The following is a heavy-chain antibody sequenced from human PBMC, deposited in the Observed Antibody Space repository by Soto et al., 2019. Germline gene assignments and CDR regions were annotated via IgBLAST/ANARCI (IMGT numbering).Heavy chain of an antibody. CDR2: IIPIFGTA. J-gene: IGHJ5*02. V-gene: IGHV1-69*06. Sequence: SVKVSCKASGGTFSSYAISWVRQAPGQGLEWMGGIIPIFGTANYAQKFQGRVTITADKSTSTAYMELSSLRSEDTAVYYCARDVAVITIFGVVMENWFDPWGQGTLVTVSS. D-gene: IGHD3-3*01. CDR1: GGTFSSYA. CDR3: ARDVAVITIFGVVMENWFDP.